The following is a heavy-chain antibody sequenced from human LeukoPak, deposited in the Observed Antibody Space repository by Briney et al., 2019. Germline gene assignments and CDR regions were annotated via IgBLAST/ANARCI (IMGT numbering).Heavy chain of an antibody. CDR3: ARLSTVTTLRRFDP. Sequence: SSETLSLTCTVSGGSISSYYWSWIRQPAGKGLERIGRIYTSGSTNYNPSLKSRVTISVDKSKNQFSLKLSSVTAADTAVYYCARLSTVTTLRRFDPWGQGTLVTVSS. CDR2: IYTSGST. V-gene: IGHV4-4*07. J-gene: IGHJ5*02. CDR1: GGSISSYY. D-gene: IGHD4-17*01.